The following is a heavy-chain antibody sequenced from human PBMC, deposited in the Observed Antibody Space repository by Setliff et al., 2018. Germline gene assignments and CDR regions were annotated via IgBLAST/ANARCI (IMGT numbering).Heavy chain of an antibody. CDR1: GGSISSYY. CDR3: ARSRGYKHDSSGYYYGHYYYYYMDV. V-gene: IGHV4-4*08. CDR2: VHTSGST. Sequence: PSETLSLTCTVSGGSISSYYWSWIRQPPGKGLEWIGYVHTSGSTNCNPSLKSRVTISVDTSKNQFSLKLSSVTAADTAVYYCARSRGYKHDSSGYYYGHYYYYYMDVWGKGTPVTVSS. J-gene: IGHJ6*03. D-gene: IGHD3-22*01.